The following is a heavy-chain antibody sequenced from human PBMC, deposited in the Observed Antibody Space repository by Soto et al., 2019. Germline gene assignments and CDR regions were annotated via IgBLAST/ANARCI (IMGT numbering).Heavy chain of an antibody. CDR1: GFSFRNQW. CDR2: INGDGTRT. CDR3: ARGGAAGRGDAIDM. Sequence: EVQIEESGGGSVQLGESLRVSCVASGFSFRNQWMHWVRQVAGKGLVWVSRINGDGTRTSYADFVKGRFTVSRDNARNLLFLQLNSLTVDDSGVYHCARGGAAGRGDAIDMWGPGTTVAVTS. D-gene: IGHD3-10*01. V-gene: IGHV3-74*01. J-gene: IGHJ3*02.